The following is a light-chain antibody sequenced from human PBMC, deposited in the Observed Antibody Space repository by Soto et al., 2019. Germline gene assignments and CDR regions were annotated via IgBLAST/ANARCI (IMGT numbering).Light chain of an antibody. CDR2: EVN. CDR3: SSYAGSNAWV. V-gene: IGLV2-8*01. Sequence: QSALTQPPSASGSPGQSVTISCTGTSSDAGIYNYVSWYQHHPGKAPKVMIYEVNKRPSGVPDRFSGSKSGNTASLTVSGLQAEDEADYYCSSYAGSNAWVFGGGTKLTVL. J-gene: IGLJ3*02. CDR1: SSDAGIYNY.